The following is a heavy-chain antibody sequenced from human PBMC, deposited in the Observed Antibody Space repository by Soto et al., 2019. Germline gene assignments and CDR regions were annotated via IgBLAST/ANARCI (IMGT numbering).Heavy chain of an antibody. V-gene: IGHV3-33*01. Sequence: GGSLRLSCAASGFTSSSYGMHCVRQAPGKGLEWVAVKWYDGSNKYYADSVKGRFTISRDNSKNTLYLQMSSLRAEDTAVYYCARDPMATYPFYGMEVWGQGTTVTVSS. CDR3: ARDPMATYPFYGMEV. D-gene: IGHD5-12*01. J-gene: IGHJ6*02. CDR2: KWYDGSNK. CDR1: GFTSSSYG.